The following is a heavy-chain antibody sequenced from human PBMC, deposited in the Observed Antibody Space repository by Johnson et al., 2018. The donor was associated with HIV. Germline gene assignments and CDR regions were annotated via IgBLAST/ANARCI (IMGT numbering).Heavy chain of an antibody. V-gene: IGHV3-66*01. J-gene: IGHJ3*02. Sequence: VQLVESGGGLVQPGGSLRLSCAASGFTFDDSGMRWVRPAPGKGLEWVSVIYSGGTTYYADSVKGRFTISRDNSKNPLYLQMNSLRAEDTAVYYCAREANACDIWGQGTMVTVSS. CDR2: IYSGGTT. CDR1: GFTFDDSG. CDR3: AREANACDI.